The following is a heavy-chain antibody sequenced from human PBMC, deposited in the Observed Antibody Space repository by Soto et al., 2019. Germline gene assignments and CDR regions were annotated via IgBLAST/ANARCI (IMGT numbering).Heavy chain of an antibody. CDR3: ARLRFLEWLPYPYFDY. J-gene: IGHJ4*02. D-gene: IGHD3-3*01. CDR2: ISGSGGST. Sequence: GGSLRLSCAASGFTFSSYAMSWVRQAPGKGLEWVSAISGSGGSTYYADSVKGRFTISRDNSKNTLYLQMNSLRAEDTTVYYCARLRFLEWLPYPYFDYWGQGTLVTVSS. CDR1: GFTFSSYA. V-gene: IGHV3-23*01.